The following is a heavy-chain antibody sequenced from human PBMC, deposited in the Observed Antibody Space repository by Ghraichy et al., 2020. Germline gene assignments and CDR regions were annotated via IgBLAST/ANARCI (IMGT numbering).Heavy chain of an antibody. CDR3: ARVPTMFGVAPWGMDI. J-gene: IGHJ6*02. Sequence: SQTLSLTCTVSGASISGFYWSWIRQPPGRGLEWIGHIYYSGTTNYSPSLKSRLTLSVDRSQNLVSLRLSSMTSADTAVCYCARVPTMFGVAPWGMDIWGQGTTVTFS. CDR1: GASISGFY. V-gene: IGHV4-59*01. CDR2: IYYSGTT. D-gene: IGHD3-3*01.